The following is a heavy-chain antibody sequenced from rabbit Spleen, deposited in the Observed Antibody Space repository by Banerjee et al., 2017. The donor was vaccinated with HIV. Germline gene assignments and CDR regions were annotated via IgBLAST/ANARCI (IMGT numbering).Heavy chain of an antibody. Sequence: QSLEESGGDLVTPRGTLTLTCTASGFSFSSTYFMCWVRQAPGKGLEWIGCINTGSGSAYYASWAKGRFTISKTSSTTVTLQMTSLTTADTATYFCARDVGIDVYRFSLWGQGTLVTVS. CDR3: ARDVGIDVYRFSL. J-gene: IGHJ4*01. D-gene: IGHD4-2*01. V-gene: IGHV1S40*01. CDR1: GFSFSSTYF. CDR2: INTGSGSA.